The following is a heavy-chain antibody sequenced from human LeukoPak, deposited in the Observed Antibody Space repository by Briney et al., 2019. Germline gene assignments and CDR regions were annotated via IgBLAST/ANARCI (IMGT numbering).Heavy chain of an antibody. CDR1: GYTFTSYG. V-gene: IGHV1-18*01. D-gene: IGHD3-10*01. CDR2: ISAYNGNT. CDR3: ARVGGSYYGSGSYYNYFDY. Sequence: ASVKVSCKASGYTFTSYGISWVRQAPGQGLEWMGWISAYNGNTNYAQKLQGRVTMTTDTSTSTAYMELRSLRSDDTAVYYCARVGGSYYGSGSYYNYFDYWGQGTLVTVSS. J-gene: IGHJ4*02.